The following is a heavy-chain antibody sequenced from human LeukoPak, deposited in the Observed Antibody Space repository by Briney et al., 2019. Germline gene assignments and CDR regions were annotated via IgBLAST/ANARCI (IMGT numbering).Heavy chain of an antibody. CDR2: INPNSGGT. Sequence: ASVKVSYKASGYTFTGYYMHWVRQAPGQGLEWMGRINPNSGGTNYAQKFQGRVTMTRDTSISTAYMELSRLRSDDTAVYYCARDWVSSGYYYVDYWGQGTLVTVSS. D-gene: IGHD3-22*01. CDR3: ARDWVSSGYYYVDY. V-gene: IGHV1-2*06. CDR1: GYTFTGYY. J-gene: IGHJ4*02.